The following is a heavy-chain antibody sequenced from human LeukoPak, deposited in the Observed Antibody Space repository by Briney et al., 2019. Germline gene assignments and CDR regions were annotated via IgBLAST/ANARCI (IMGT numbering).Heavy chain of an antibody. CDR2: INPNSGGT. V-gene: IGHV1-2*06. D-gene: IGHD2-15*01. Sequence: ASVKVSCKASGYTFTGYYMHWVRQAPRQGLEWMGRINPNSGGTNYAQKFQGRVTMTRDTSISTAYMELSRLRSDDTAVYYCARGRRIYPPSHDAFDIWGQGTMVTVSS. CDR3: ARGRRIYPPSHDAFDI. CDR1: GYTFTGYY. J-gene: IGHJ3*02.